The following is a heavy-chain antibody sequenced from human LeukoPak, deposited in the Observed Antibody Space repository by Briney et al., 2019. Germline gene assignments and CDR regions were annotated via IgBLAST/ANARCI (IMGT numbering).Heavy chain of an antibody. CDR3: ARDGATISFDY. Sequence: GGSLRLSCAASGFTFSSYSMNWVRQAPGKGLEWVSSISSSSSYIYYADSVKGRFTISRDNAKNSLHLQMNSLRAEDTAVYYCARDGATISFDYWGQGTLVTVSS. V-gene: IGHV3-21*01. D-gene: IGHD5-12*01. CDR2: ISSSSSYI. J-gene: IGHJ4*02. CDR1: GFTFSSYS.